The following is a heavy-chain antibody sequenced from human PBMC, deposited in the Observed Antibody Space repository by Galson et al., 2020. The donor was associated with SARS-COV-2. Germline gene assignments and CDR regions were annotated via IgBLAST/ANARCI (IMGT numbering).Heavy chain of an antibody. J-gene: IGHJ6*02. V-gene: IGHV4-61*02. Sequence: SETLSITCTVSGASIRSGSYYWSWIRQPDGTGLEWIGRIYKSGNTNYNPSLWSQVTISVDTSKNQFSLKLTSVTAADTAVYYCARGNSPCVTIFGVLTGTCGMDVWGQGTTVTVSS. CDR3: ARGNSPCVTIFGVLTGTCGMDV. CDR2: IYKSGNT. CDR1: GASIRSGSYY. D-gene: IGHD3-3*01.